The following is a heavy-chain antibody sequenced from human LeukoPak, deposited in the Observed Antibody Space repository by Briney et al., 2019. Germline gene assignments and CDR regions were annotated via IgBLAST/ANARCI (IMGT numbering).Heavy chain of an antibody. CDR1: GGSISSGSYY. CDR3: ASTGFGEITYYYYMDV. CDR2: IYTSGST. J-gene: IGHJ6*03. D-gene: IGHD3-10*01. V-gene: IGHV4-61*02. Sequence: PSQTLSLTCTVSGGSISSGSYYWSWIRQPAGKGLEWIGRIYTSGSTNYNPSLKSRVTISVDTSKNQFSLKLSSVTAAGTAVYYCASTGFGEITYYYYMDVWGKGTTVTISS.